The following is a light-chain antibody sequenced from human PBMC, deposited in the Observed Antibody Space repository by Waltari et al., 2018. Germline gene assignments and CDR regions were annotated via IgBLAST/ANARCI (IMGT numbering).Light chain of an antibody. CDR3: HQYYSYPRT. CDR2: AAS. V-gene: IGKV1-8*01. J-gene: IGKJ1*01. CDR1: QGISSY. Sequence: AIRMTQSPSSLSASTGDRVTITCRASQGISSYLAWYQQKPGKAPKLLIYAASTLQNGVPSGFSGSGSGTDFTLTISCLQSEDFATYYCHQYYSYPRTFGQGKKVEIK.